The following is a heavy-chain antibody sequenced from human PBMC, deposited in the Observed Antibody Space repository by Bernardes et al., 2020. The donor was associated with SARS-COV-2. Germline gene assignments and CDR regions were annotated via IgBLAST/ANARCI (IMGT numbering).Heavy chain of an antibody. CDR1: GFTFRSSW. CDR2: INSDGSTT. Sequence: SLLLSCAASGFTFRSSWMHWVRQAPGQGLVWVSGINSDGSTTRYADSVKGRFTISRDNAKNTLYLQFNSLRAEDTAVYYCARGHGSGWRGDYWGQGTLVTVSS. V-gene: IGHV3-74*01. J-gene: IGHJ4*02. D-gene: IGHD6-19*01. CDR3: ARGHGSGWRGDY.